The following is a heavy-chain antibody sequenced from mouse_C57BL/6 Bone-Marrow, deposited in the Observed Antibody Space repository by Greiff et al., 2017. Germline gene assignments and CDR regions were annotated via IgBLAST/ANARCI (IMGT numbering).Heavy chain of an antibody. D-gene: IGHD1-1*01. CDR3: ATIRLPFDV. Sequence: QVQLQQSGPGLVQPSQSLSITCTVSGFSLTSYGVHWVRQSPGKGLEWLGVIWSGGSTDYNAAFISRLSISKDNSKSQVFFKMNSLQADDTAIYYCATIRLPFDVWGTGTTVTVSS. CDR2: IWSGGST. V-gene: IGHV2-2*01. J-gene: IGHJ1*03. CDR1: GFSLTSYG.